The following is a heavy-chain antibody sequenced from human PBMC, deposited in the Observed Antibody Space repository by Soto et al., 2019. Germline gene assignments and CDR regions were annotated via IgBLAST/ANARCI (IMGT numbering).Heavy chain of an antibody. CDR2: ISGGGDVI. D-gene: IGHD3-10*01. CDR1: GFTFSSYS. J-gene: IGHJ4*02. CDR3: AKEDPHPGQFLAYDY. Sequence: HPGGSLRLSCTASGFTFSSYSMGWVRQAPGAGLEWLLAISGGGDVIYYGDSVKGRFTSFRDNSKNTVYLQMHSLRAEDTATYYCAKEDPHPGQFLAYDYWGLGTLVTVSS. V-gene: IGHV3-23*01.